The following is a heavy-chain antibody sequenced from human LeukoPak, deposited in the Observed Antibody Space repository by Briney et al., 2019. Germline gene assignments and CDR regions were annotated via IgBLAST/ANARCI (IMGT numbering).Heavy chain of an antibody. CDR3: ARSTGDCSGGTCYSDFDC. J-gene: IGHJ4*02. Sequence: GGALRLSCAASGFTFSSYGMHWVRQAPGKGLEWVAVISYDGSNKYYADSVKGRFTISRDNSKNTLYLQMNSLRAEDTAVYYCARSTGDCSGGTCYSDFDCWGQGTLVTVSS. CDR2: ISYDGSNK. V-gene: IGHV3-30*03. CDR1: GFTFSSYG. D-gene: IGHD2-15*01.